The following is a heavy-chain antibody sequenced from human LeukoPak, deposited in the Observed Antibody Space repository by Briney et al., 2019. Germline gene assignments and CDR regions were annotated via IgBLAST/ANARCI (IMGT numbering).Heavy chain of an antibody. Sequence: SETLSLTCTVSGGSIRSYYWNWIRQPAGGGLEWIGRVFPSGNTYYNPSLKSRVTVSLDTSKNQFSLKLSSVTAADTAVYYCARDPYNTGWYDYWGQGTLVTVSS. CDR3: ARDPYNTGWYDY. CDR1: GGSIRSYY. J-gene: IGHJ4*02. CDR2: VFPSGNT. D-gene: IGHD6-19*01. V-gene: IGHV4-4*07.